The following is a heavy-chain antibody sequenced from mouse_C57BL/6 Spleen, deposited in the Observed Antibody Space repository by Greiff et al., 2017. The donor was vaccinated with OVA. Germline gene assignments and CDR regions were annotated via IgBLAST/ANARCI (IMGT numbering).Heavy chain of an antibody. V-gene: IGHV14-2*01. Sequence: EVQGVESGAELVKPGASVKLSCTASGFNIKDYYMHWVKQRTEQGLEWIGRIDPEDGETKYAPKFPGKATITADTSSNTAYLQLSSLTSEDTAVYYCARAPYYGSSYGYCDVWGTGTTVTVSS. CDR2: IDPEDGET. CDR3: ARAPYYGSSYGYCDV. J-gene: IGHJ1*03. CDR1: GFNIKDYY. D-gene: IGHD1-1*01.